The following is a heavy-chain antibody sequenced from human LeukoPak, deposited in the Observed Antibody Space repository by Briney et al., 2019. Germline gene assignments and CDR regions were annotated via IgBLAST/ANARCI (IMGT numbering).Heavy chain of an antibody. D-gene: IGHD3-22*01. J-gene: IGHJ4*02. V-gene: IGHV3-73*01. CDR3: IRREDYYDSSGYYYYFDY. CDR1: GFTFSGSA. Sequence: GGSLRLSCAASGFTFSGSAMHWVRQASGKGLEWVGRIRRKANSYATAYAASVKGRFTISRDDSKNTAYLQMNSLRTEDTAVYYCIRREDYYDSSGYYYYFDYWGQGTLVTVSS. CDR2: IRRKANSYAT.